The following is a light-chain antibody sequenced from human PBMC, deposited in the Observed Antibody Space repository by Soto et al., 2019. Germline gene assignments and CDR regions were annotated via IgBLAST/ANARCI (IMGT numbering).Light chain of an antibody. CDR2: EVT. CDR3: SSYTSSSTLV. V-gene: IGLV2-14*01. CDR1: SSDIGSYNY. J-gene: IGLJ2*01. Sequence: QSVLTQPASVSGSPGQSITISCTGTSSDIGSYNYVSWYQQHPGKAPKLIIYEVTYWPSGVSNRFSGSKSGNTASLTISGLQAEDEADYYCSSYTSSSTLVFGGGTQLTVL.